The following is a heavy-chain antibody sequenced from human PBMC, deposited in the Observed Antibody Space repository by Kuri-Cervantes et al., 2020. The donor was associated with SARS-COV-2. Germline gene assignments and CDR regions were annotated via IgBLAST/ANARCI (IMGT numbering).Heavy chain of an antibody. CDR1: GGSISSYY. CDR3: ARFYGGYYYYYGMDV. Sequence: ESLKISCTVSGGSISSYYWRWIRQPPGKGLEWIGEINHSGSTNYNPSLKSRVTISVDTSKNQFSLKLSSVTAADTAVYYCARFYGGYYYYYGMDVWGQGTTVTVSS. CDR2: INHSGST. D-gene: IGHD4-23*01. V-gene: IGHV4-34*01. J-gene: IGHJ6*02.